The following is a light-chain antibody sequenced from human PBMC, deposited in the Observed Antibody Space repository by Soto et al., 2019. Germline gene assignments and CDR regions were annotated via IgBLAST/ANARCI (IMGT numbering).Light chain of an antibody. V-gene: IGKV1-5*01. CDR1: QTISRW. Sequence: DIQMTQSPYTLSASVGDRVTITCRASQTISRWLAWYQQKPGRAPKLLIYDASTLESGVPSRFSGSGSETEFTLTISRLQPDDFATYFCHSRAFGQGTRLEIK. CDR2: DAS. J-gene: IGKJ5*01. CDR3: HSRA.